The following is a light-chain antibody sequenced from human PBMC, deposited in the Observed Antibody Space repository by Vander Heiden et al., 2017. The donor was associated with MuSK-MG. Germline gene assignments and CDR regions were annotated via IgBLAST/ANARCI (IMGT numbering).Light chain of an antibody. CDR2: DVS. Sequence: QSALTQPASVSGSPGQSITISCTGTSSYVGGYNYVSWYQQHPGKAPKHMIYDVSNRPSGVSNRFSGSKSGNTASLTISGLQAEDEADYYCSSYTSSSSVVFGGGTKLTVL. J-gene: IGLJ2*01. CDR3: SSYTSSSSVV. V-gene: IGLV2-14*03. CDR1: SSYVGGYNY.